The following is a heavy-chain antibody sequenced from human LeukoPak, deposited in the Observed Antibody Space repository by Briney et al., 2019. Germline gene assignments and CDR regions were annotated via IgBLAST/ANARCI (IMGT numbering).Heavy chain of an antibody. CDR1: GFTVSSNE. J-gene: IGHJ6*04. CDR2: ISSSGSTI. V-gene: IGHV3-48*03. Sequence: GGSLRLSCAASGFTVSSNEMSWVRQAPGKGMEWVSYISSSGSTIYYADSVKGRLTISRDNAKNSLYLQMNSLRAEDTAVYYCAELGITMIGGVWGKGTTVTISS. D-gene: IGHD3-10*02. CDR3: AELGITMIGGV.